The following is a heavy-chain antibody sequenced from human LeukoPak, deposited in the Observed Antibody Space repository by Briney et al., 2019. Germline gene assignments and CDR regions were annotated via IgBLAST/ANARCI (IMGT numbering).Heavy chain of an antibody. CDR1: GGSVTSSSYY. J-gene: IGHJ4*02. Sequence: SETLSLTCTVSGGSVTSSSYYWNWNRQPPGKGLEWIGYIYYNGNTNYNPSLKSRVTISLDTSKIHFSLKLSSVTAADTAVYYCARAGYSYPFDYWGQGTLVTVSS. V-gene: IGHV4-61*03. CDR2: IYYNGNT. D-gene: IGHD5-18*01. CDR3: ARAGYSYPFDY.